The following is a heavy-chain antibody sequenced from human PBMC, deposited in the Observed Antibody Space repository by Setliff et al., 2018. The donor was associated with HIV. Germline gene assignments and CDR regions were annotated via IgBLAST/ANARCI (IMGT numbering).Heavy chain of an antibody. CDR1: GYTFTDYY. V-gene: IGHV1-2*02. CDR3: ARDRSLYYYGSGREGYYFDY. CDR2: IDPNSGGT. D-gene: IGHD3-10*01. J-gene: IGHJ4*02. Sequence: GASVKVSCKASGYTFTDYYIHWVRQAPGQGLQWMGWIDPNSGGTNYAQRFQGRVTMTRDTSISTAYMELDRLRSDDTAVYYCARDRSLYYYGSGREGYYFDYWGQGTLVTVSS.